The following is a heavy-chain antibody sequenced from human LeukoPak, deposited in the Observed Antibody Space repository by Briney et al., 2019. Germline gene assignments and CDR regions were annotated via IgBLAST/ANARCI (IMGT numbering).Heavy chain of an antibody. CDR1: GFTFSDYY. J-gene: IGHJ4*02. CDR2: ISSSGSSI. Sequence: GGSLRLSCAASGFTFSDYYMSWIRQAPGKGLEWVSYISSSGSSIYSADSVKDRFTISRDNAKNSLYLQMNSLRAEDTAVYYCARVGRYSSSSGDYWGQGTLVTVSS. D-gene: IGHD6-6*01. CDR3: ARVGRYSSSSGDY. V-gene: IGHV3-11*04.